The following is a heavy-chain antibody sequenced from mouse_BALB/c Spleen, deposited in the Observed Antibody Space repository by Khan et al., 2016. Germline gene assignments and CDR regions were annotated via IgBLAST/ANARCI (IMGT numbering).Heavy chain of an antibody. V-gene: IGHV1-9*01. CDR2: ILPGSGST. CDR3: ARASDY. J-gene: IGHJ2*01. Sequence: QGQRKQAGAELMKPGASVKISRKATGYTFSSYWIEWVKQRPGHGLEWIGEILPGSGSTNYNEKCKGKATFTADTSSNTAYMQLSSLTSEDAAVYYCARASDYWGQGTTLTVSS. CDR1: GYTFSSYW.